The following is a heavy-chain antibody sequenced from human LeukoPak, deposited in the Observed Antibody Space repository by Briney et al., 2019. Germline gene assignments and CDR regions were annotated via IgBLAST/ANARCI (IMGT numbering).Heavy chain of an antibody. Sequence: SETLSLTCTVSGGSISSYYWSWLRQPPGKGLEWIGYIYYSGSTNYNPSLKSRVTISVDTSKNQFSLKLSSVTAADAAVYYCASGRIAARRNHAFDIWGQGTMVTVSS. CDR3: ASGRIAARRNHAFDI. V-gene: IGHV4-59*01. CDR2: IYYSGST. J-gene: IGHJ3*02. D-gene: IGHD6-6*01. CDR1: GGSISSYY.